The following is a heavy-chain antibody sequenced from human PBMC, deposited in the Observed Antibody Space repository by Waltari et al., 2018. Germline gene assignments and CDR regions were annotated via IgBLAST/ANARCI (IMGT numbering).Heavy chain of an antibody. V-gene: IGHV3-11*04. Sequence: VQLVEAGGGLVQRGKSLRLSCKAVGLSFPDCTSVMPWVRPAPGKGLERVAYISPDGKIFFYADSVRGRFTISSANANNSVFLQMSNLRVDDTAVYFCTNGFGFFVHWGQGTLVTVSS. CDR1: GLSFPDCTSV. D-gene: IGHD3-16*01. CDR3: TNGFGFFVH. CDR2: ISPDGKIF. J-gene: IGHJ4*02.